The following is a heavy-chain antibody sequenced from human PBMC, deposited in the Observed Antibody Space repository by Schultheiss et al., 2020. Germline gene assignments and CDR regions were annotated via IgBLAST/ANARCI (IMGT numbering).Heavy chain of an antibody. CDR1: GFTFSSYT. CDR3: ARAPNAGWSLPFGI. Sequence: GGSLRLSCAASGFTFSSYTLHWVRQAPGKGLEWVTVISYDGSNKYYADSVKGRFTISRDNSKNTLYLQMNSLRAEDTAVYYCARAPNAGWSLPFGIWGQGTMVTVS. J-gene: IGHJ3*02. V-gene: IGHV3-30-3*01. CDR2: ISYDGSNK. D-gene: IGHD2-15*01.